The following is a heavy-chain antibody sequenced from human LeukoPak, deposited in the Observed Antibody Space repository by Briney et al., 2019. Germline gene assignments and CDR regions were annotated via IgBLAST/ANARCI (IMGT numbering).Heavy chain of an antibody. CDR1: GFTFSSYW. CDR2: IKQDGSEK. J-gene: IGHJ4*02. D-gene: IGHD3-9*01. V-gene: IGHV3-7*03. Sequence: GGSLRLSCAASGFTFSSYWMSWFRQAPGKGLEWVANIKQDGSEKYYVDSVKGRFTISRDNSKNTLYLQMNSLRAEDTAVYYCAKHPLRYFDWLLFDYWGQGTLVTVSS. CDR3: AKHPLRYFDWLLFDY.